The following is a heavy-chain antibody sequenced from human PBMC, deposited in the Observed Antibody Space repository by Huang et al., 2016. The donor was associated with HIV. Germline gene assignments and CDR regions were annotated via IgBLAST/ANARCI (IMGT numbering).Heavy chain of an antibody. J-gene: IGHJ4*02. CDR3: ARESNIVVVPHTIKFFDY. V-gene: IGHV1-69*01. Sequence: QVQLVQSGAEVKKPGSSVKVSCKASGGSFSNHVFSWVRQGPGQGLEWRGGIIPSLGTTNYAQKFQGRVTITADESTGTAYLELSSLRSEDTAVYFCARESNIVVVPHTIKFFDYWGQGTLVTVSS. CDR2: IIPSLGTT. CDR1: GGSFSNHV. D-gene: IGHD2-2*01.